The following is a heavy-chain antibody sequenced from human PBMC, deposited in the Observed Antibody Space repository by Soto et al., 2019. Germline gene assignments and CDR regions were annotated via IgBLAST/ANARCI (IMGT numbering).Heavy chain of an antibody. D-gene: IGHD3-16*01. CDR2: IIPIYHST. Sequence: QVQLVQSGAEVKQPGSAVKVSCTASGGTFSTYAVSWVRQAPGHGLEWLAGIIPIYHSTNYAHRFEGRVTITADESTNTAYMDLNSLTSEDTAVYYCARDRRAYNMRIENYFYGMDVWGQGTTVTVSS. V-gene: IGHV1-69*01. CDR1: GGTFSTYA. J-gene: IGHJ6*02. CDR3: ARDRRAYNMRIENYFYGMDV.